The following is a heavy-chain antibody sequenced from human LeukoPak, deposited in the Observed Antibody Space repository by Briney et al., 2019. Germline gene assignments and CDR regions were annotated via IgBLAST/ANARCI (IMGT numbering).Heavy chain of an antibody. V-gene: IGHV4-30-4*01. J-gene: IGHJ4*02. Sequence: SETLSLTCTVSGGSISSGDYYWSWIRQPPGKGLEWIGYIYYSGGTYYNPSLKSRVTISVDTSKNQFSLKLSSVTAADTAVYYCARRGRYYGSGSYSNFDYWGQGTLVTVSS. CDR1: GGSISSGDYY. CDR2: IYYSGGT. CDR3: ARRGRYYGSGSYSNFDY. D-gene: IGHD3-10*01.